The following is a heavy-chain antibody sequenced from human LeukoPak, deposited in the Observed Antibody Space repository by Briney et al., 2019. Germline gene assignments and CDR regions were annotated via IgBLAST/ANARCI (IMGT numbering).Heavy chain of an antibody. J-gene: IGHJ4*02. CDR1: GYTFTSYG. CDR3: ARDGSGTYSFDY. Sequence: ASVKVSCKASGYTFTSYGISWVRQAPGQGLEWMGWISAYSGDTNSAQNLQGRVTMTTDTSTSTAYMELRSLRSDDTDVYYCARDGSGTYSFDYWGQGTLVTVSS. V-gene: IGHV1-18*01. CDR2: ISAYSGDT. D-gene: IGHD1-26*01.